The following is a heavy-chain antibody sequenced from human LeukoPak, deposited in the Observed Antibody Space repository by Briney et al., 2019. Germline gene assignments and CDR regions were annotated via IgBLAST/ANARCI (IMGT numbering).Heavy chain of an antibody. J-gene: IGHJ5*02. CDR3: ARGDIVVVVAAASGGYWFDP. Sequence: KPSETLSLTCAVYGGSFSDYYWSWIRQPPGKGLEWIGEINHSGSTNYNPSLKSRVTISVDTSKNQFSLKLSSVTAADTAVYYCARGDIVVVVAAASGGYWFDPWGQGTLVTVSS. CDR2: INHSGST. V-gene: IGHV4-34*01. D-gene: IGHD2-15*01. CDR1: GGSFSDYY.